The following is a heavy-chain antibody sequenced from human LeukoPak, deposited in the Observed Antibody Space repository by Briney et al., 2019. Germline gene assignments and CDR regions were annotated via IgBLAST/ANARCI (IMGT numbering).Heavy chain of an antibody. CDR2: IYYSGNT. Sequence: SETLSLTCTVPGGSTSSSSYYWGWIRQPPGKGLEWIGSIYYSGNTYYNPSLKSRVTISVDTSKNQFSLKLSSVTAADTAVYYCARGRYCSGGSCYSYYYYYMDVWGKGTTVTVSS. V-gene: IGHV4-39*07. CDR3: ARGRYCSGGSCYSYYYYYMDV. D-gene: IGHD2-15*01. J-gene: IGHJ6*03. CDR1: GGSTSSSSYY.